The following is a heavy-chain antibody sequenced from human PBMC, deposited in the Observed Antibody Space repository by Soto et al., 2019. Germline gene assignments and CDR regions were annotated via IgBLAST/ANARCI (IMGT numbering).Heavy chain of an antibody. CDR1: GGSISSYY. Sequence: SETLSLTCTVSGGSISSYYWSWIRQPPGKGLEWIGYIYYSGSTNYNPSLKSRVTISVDTSKNQFSLKLSSVTAADTAVYYCARVGGPYGSGSYYHNWFDPWGQGTLVTVSS. CDR2: IYYSGST. CDR3: ARVGGPYGSGSYYHNWFDP. J-gene: IGHJ5*02. D-gene: IGHD3-10*01. V-gene: IGHV4-59*01.